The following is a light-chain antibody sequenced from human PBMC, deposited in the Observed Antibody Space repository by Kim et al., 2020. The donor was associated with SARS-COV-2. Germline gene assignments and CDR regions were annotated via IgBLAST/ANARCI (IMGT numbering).Light chain of an antibody. Sequence: QLVLTQSPSASASLGASVKLTCTLSSGHSSYAIAWHQQQPEKGPRYLMKLNSDGSHSKGDGIPDPFSGSSSGAERYLTIPSLQSEDEADYYCQTWGTGIRVFGGGTQLTVL. J-gene: IGLJ2*01. CDR1: SGHSSYA. V-gene: IGLV4-69*01. CDR2: LNSDGSH. CDR3: QTWGTGIRV.